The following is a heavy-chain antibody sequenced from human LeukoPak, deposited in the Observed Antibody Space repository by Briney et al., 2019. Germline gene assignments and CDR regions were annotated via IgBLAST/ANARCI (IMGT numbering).Heavy chain of an antibody. V-gene: IGHV1-24*01. CDR1: RYTLTELF. J-gene: IGHJ4*02. CDR2: FDAEDGET. Sequence: ASVKVSYKASRYTLTELFMQGVRQAPGKGVRWMGGFDAEDGETIYGQMLQGRVAMTEHQSTETAYMELSCVRSEGTGVYYCSALLPQRLMFGELFYDYWGEGTLVTVSS. D-gene: IGHD3-10*02. CDR3: SALLPQRLMFGELFYDY.